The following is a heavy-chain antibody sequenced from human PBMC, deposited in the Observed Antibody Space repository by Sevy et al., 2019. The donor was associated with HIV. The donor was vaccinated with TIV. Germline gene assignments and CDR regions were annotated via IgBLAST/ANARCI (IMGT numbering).Heavy chain of an antibody. CDR2: IKQDGSVK. CDR1: GFTFSSYW. CDR3: VRAIAADGSF. J-gene: IGHJ4*02. Sequence: GGSLRLSCAASGFTFSSYWMSWVRQAPGKGLEWVANIKQDGSVKYYVDSVKGRFTISIDNARNLLYLQMNSLRAEDTALYYCVRAIAADGSFWGQGTLVTVSS. D-gene: IGHD6-13*01. V-gene: IGHV3-7*01.